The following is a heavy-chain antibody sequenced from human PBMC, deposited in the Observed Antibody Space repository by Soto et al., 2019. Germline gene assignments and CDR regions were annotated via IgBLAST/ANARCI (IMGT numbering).Heavy chain of an antibody. CDR1: GFTFFSYT. CDR2: IGSDGNYI. V-gene: IGHV3-21*01. D-gene: IGHD4-4*01. J-gene: IGHJ4*02. CDR3: ARDYRQFDS. Sequence: GGSLRLSCAASGFTFFSYTMNWVRQAPGKGLEWVATIGSDGNYIYYADSVKGRFTISRDNAKNLLYLEMNSVRGEDTALYYCARDYRQFDSWGQGTLVTVSS.